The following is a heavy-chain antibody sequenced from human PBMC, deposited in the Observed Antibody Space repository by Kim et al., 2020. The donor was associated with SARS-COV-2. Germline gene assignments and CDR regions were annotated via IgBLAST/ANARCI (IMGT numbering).Heavy chain of an antibody. CDR3: AREEAGRRRGVDY. CDR2: ISGNGGST. V-gene: IGHV3-64*01. D-gene: IGHD1-26*01. CDR1: GFTFSTYT. Sequence: GGSLRLSCTASGFTFSTYTMHWVRQAPGKGLEYVSAISGNGGSTYYANSVKGRFTISRDNAKNTLYLQMGSLRPEDMAVYYCAREEAGRRRGVDYWGQGT. J-gene: IGHJ4*02.